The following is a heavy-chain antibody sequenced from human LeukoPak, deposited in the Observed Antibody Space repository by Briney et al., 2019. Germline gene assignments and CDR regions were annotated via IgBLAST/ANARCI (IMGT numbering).Heavy chain of an antibody. CDR3: ARGGSHPEARGDALNI. CDR1: GFTVSNYW. J-gene: IGHJ3*02. D-gene: IGHD1-26*01. Sequence: PAGSLRLSCAASGFTVSNYWMHWVRQAPGQGLVRVSSINSDGRSIIYEDSVKGRFTISRDNAKNTLYLQMNSLRVEDTAVYYCARGGSHPEARGDALNIWGQGTMVTVS. CDR2: INSDGRSI. V-gene: IGHV3-74*01.